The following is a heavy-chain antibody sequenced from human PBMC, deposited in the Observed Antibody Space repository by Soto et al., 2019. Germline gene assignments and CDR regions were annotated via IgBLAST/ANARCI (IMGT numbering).Heavy chain of an antibody. CDR1: GFSFDSYA. Sequence: HPGGSLRLSCAASGFSFDSYAMTWVRQAPGKGLEWVSGISRNGYATYYADSVKGRFTISRDNSKNTLYLQLSSLRAEDTAVYYCAKDHGPGSAVMTAATTDYGLDVWGQGTTVTVSS. J-gene: IGHJ6*02. CDR3: AKDHGPGSAVMTAATTDYGLDV. V-gene: IGHV3-23*01. D-gene: IGHD2-21*02. CDR2: ISRNGYAT.